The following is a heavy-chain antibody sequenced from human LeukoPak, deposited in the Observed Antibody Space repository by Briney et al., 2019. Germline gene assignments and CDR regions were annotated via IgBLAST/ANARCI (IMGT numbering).Heavy chain of an antibody. J-gene: IGHJ4*02. CDR2: IYYSGST. Sequence: KPSETLSLTCTVSGGSISSYYWSWIRQPPGRGLEWIGYIYYSGSTNYNPSLKSRVTISVDTSKNQFSLKLGSVTAADTAVYYCARGATGYWGQGTLVTVSS. CDR3: ARGATGY. V-gene: IGHV4-59*01. CDR1: GGSISSYY.